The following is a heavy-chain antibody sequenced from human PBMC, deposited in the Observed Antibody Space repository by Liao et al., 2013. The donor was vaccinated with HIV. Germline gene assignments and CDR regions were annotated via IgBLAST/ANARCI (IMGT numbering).Heavy chain of an antibody. CDR2: VHTSGTT. Sequence: QVQLQESGPGLVKPSETLSLTCTVSSGSISTYYWSWIRQPAGKGLEWIGRVHTSGTTDYNPNPSLKSRVTVSLDTSKNQVTLRLSSVTAADTAVYYCVRGGSGSSLWGYYFDFWGQGTLVTVSS. V-gene: IGHV4-4*07. CDR1: SGSISTYY. CDR3: VRGGSGSSLWGYYFDF. J-gene: IGHJ4*02. D-gene: IGHD6-13*01.